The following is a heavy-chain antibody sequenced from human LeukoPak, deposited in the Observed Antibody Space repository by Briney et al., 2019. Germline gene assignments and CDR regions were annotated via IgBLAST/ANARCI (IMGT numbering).Heavy chain of an antibody. D-gene: IGHD2-21*02. Sequence: GGSLRLSCAASGFTFSSYGMHWVRQAPGKGLEWVAFIRYDGSNKYYADSVKGRFTISRDNSKNTLYLQMNSLRAEDTAVYYCAKDRLLNCRGDCYIFDYWGQGTAVTVSS. CDR1: GFTFSSYG. J-gene: IGHJ4*02. CDR2: IRYDGSNK. V-gene: IGHV3-30*02. CDR3: AKDRLLNCRGDCYIFDY.